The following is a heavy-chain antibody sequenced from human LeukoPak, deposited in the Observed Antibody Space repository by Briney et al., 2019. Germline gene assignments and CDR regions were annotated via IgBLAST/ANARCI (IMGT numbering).Heavy chain of an antibody. J-gene: IGHJ4*02. V-gene: IGHV3-30*18. CDR1: GFSFISYG. CDR2: ISDDGRRK. CDR3: AKRPSDYGDYVSYFDY. Sequence: GGSLRLSCAASGFSFISYGMHWVRQAPGKGLEWVGVISDDGRRKDYADSVKGRFTISRDNSKDTLYLQMISLRAEDTAVYYCAKRPSDYGDYVSYFDYWGQGTLVTVSS. D-gene: IGHD4-17*01.